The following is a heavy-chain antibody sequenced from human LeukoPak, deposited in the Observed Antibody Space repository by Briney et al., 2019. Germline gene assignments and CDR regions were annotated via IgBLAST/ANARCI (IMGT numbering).Heavy chain of an antibody. CDR3: ARVNCSSTSCYEYYFDY. CDR1: GYTFTGYY. J-gene: IGHJ4*02. Sequence: SVKVSCKASGYTFTGYYMHWVRQAPGQGLEWMGGIIPIFGTANYAQKFQGRVTITADKSTSTAYMELSSLRSEDTAVYYCARVNCSSTSCYEYYFDYWGQGTLVTVSS. V-gene: IGHV1-69*06. D-gene: IGHD2-2*01. CDR2: IIPIFGTA.